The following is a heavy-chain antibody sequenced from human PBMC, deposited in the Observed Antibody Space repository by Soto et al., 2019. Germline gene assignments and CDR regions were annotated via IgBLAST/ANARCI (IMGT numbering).Heavy chain of an antibody. J-gene: IGHJ5*02. CDR1: VFTFSSYW. CDR2: INIDGSST. CDR3: AMEGSGPGWT. V-gene: IGHV3-74*01. Sequence: GGSLRLSCAASVFTFSSYWMHWVRQAPGKWLVWFSRINIDGSSTXXADSVKGRXTISRYNSKNTXYLQMXSLRAEDTAVYYCAMEGSGPGWTWRQGTLVTVSS. D-gene: IGHD3-10*01.